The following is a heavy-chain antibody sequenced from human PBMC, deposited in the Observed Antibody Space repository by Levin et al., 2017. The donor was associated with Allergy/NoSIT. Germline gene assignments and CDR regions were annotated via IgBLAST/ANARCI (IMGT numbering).Heavy chain of an antibody. D-gene: IGHD5-18*01. V-gene: IGHV3-72*01. CDR1: GFTFNDHY. CDR2: IKNKADSDTA. J-gene: IGHJ6*02. CDR3: SSITATAMDV. Sequence: GGSLRLSCAASGFTFNDHYMDWVRQAPGKGLEWVGRIKNKADSDTADYAASGKGRFTMARDNSNYLLYMQMNNLNTEDTAVYYCSSITATAMDVWGQGTTVTVSS.